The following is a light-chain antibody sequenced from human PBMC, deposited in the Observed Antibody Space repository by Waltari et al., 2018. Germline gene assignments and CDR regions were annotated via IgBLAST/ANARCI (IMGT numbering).Light chain of an antibody. CDR3: SSYAGSGNVV. CDR2: EVT. Sequence: QSALTQPPSASGSPGQSVTISCTGTSSDIGTYNLVSWYQQGPGKPPKLIIYEVTKRPSGVPDRFSGSKSGNTASLTVSGLQADDEADYYCSSYAGSGNVVFGGGTKLTVL. J-gene: IGLJ3*02. CDR1: SSDIGTYNL. V-gene: IGLV2-8*01.